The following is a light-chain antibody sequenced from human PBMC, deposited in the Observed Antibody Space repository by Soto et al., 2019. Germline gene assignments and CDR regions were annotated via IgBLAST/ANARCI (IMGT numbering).Light chain of an antibody. CDR2: DVT. J-gene: IGLJ3*02. V-gene: IGLV2-23*02. CDR1: SSDVGGYNF. CDR3: CSYAGSSFRG. Sequence: QSALTQPASVSGSPGQSITISCTGTSSDVGGYNFVSWYQHYPGKAPQLIIFDVTKRPSGVSSRFSGSKSGNTASLTISGLQAEYEAEYFCCSYAGSSFRGFGGGTKVTVL.